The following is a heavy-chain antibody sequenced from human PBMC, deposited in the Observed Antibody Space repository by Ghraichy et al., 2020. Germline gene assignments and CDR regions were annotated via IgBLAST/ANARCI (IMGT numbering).Heavy chain of an antibody. CDR1: GFSLSTSGVG. V-gene: IGHV2-5*02. D-gene: IGHD2-21*02. CDR3: AHSDCGGDCYIPDAFDI. CDR2: IYWDDDK. Sequence: SGPTLVKPTQTLTLTCTFSGFSLSTSGVGVGWIRQPPGKALEWLALIYWDDDKRYSPSLKSRLTITKDTSKNQVVLTMTNMDPVDTATYYCAHSDCGGDCYIPDAFDIWGQGTMVTVSS. J-gene: IGHJ3*02.